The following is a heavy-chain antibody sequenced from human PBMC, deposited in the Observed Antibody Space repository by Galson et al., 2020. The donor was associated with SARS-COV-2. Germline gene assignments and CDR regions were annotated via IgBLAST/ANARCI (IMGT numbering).Heavy chain of an antibody. D-gene: IGHD3-22*01. J-gene: IGHJ4*02. CDR3: ARDIGSYYYDSSGYPWEGGYYFDY. V-gene: IGHV1-2*02. Sequence: ASVKVSCKASGYTFTGYYMHWVRQAPGQGLEWMGWINPNSGGTNYAQKFQGRVTMTRDTSISTAYMELSRLRSDDTAVYYCARDIGSYYYDSSGYPWEGGYYFDYWGQGTLVTVSS. CDR1: GYTFTGYY. CDR2: INPNSGGT.